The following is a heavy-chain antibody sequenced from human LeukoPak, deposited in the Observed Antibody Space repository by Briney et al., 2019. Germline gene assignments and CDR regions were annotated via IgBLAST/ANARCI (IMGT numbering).Heavy chain of an antibody. V-gene: IGHV3-7*02. CDR3: ARTTYGDY. CDR1: GFTLGSHW. D-gene: IGHD1-1*01. Sequence: PGGSLRLSCAASGFTLGSHWMTWVRQAPRKGLEWAAAIKEDGSETYYVDSVKGRFTISRDNAKNSLYLQMSSLRAEDTAVYYCARTTYGDYWGQGTLVTVSS. J-gene: IGHJ4*02. CDR2: IKEDGSET.